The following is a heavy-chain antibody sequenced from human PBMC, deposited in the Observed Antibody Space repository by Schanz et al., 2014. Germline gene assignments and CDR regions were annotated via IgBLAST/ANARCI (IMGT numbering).Heavy chain of an antibody. Sequence: EVQLAESGGGLVQPGGSLRLSCAASGFTFRGYAMSWVRQAPGKGPEWVANIKHDGSVKDYVDSVEGRFTISRDNAKRSLFLQMNSLRVEDTAVYFCVSQTGSPNYWGQGTLVTVSS. V-gene: IGHV3-7*02. J-gene: IGHJ4*02. CDR3: VSQTGSPNY. D-gene: IGHD6-13*01. CDR1: GFTFRGYA. CDR2: IKHDGSVK.